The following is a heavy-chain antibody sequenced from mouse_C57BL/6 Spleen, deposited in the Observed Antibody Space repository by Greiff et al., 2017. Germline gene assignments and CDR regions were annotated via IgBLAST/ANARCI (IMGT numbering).Heavy chain of an antibody. J-gene: IGHJ1*03. CDR2: IDPSDSET. V-gene: IGHV1-52*01. Sequence: VQLQQPGAELVRPGSSVKLSCKASGYTFTSYWMHWVKQRPIQGLEWIGNIDPSDSETHYNQKFKDKATLTVYKSSSTAYMQLSSLTSEDSAVYYCARDYYGSSYVRYFDVWGTGTTVTVSS. D-gene: IGHD1-1*01. CDR1: GYTFTSYW. CDR3: ARDYYGSSYVRYFDV.